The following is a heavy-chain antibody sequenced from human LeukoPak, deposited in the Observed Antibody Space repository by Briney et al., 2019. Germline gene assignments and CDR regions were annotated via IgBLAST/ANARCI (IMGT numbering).Heavy chain of an antibody. D-gene: IGHD2-15*01. CDR3: AGCSGGSCYSRGKYGVDV. J-gene: IGHJ6*02. V-gene: IGHV3-7*01. Sequence: PGGSLRLSCAASGFTFSSYWMSWVRQAPGKGLEWVANIKQDGSQKYYVDSVKGRFSISRDNAKNSLYLQMNSLRAEDTAVYYCAGCSGGSCYSRGKYGVDVWGQGTTVIVSS. CDR1: GFTFSSYW. CDR2: IKQDGSQK.